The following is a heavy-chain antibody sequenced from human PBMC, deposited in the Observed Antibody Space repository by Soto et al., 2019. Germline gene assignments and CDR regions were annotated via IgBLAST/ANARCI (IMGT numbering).Heavy chain of an antibody. Sequence: ASVKVSCKASGYTFTSYAMHWVRQAPRQRLEWMGWINAGNGNTKYSQKFQGRVTITRDTSASTAYMELSSLRSEDTAVYYCARGLTIFGVVTLSYFDYWGQGTLVTVSS. CDR3: ARGLTIFGVVTLSYFDY. CDR1: GYTFTSYA. J-gene: IGHJ4*02. D-gene: IGHD3-3*01. CDR2: INAGNGNT. V-gene: IGHV1-3*01.